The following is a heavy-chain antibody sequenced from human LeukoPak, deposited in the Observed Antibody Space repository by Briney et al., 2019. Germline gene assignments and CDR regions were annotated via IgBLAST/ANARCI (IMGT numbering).Heavy chain of an antibody. CDR1: GGTFSSYA. V-gene: IGHV1-69*06. J-gene: IGHJ6*03. Sequence: ASVNVSCKASGGTFSSYAISWVRQAPGQGLEWMGGIIPIFGTANYAHRFQGRVTITANKSTSTAYMELSSLRSEDTAVYYCARGYYYYYMDVWGKGTTVTISS. CDR2: IIPIFGTA. CDR3: ARGYYYYYMDV.